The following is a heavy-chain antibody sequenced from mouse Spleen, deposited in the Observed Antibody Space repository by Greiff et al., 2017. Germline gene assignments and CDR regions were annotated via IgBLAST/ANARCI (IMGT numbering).Heavy chain of an antibody. CDR2: ISSGSSTI. CDR3: ARDSYYSYPYAMDY. D-gene: IGHD2-12*01. CDR1: GFTFSDYG. Sequence: EVQGVESGGGLVKPGGSLKLSCAASGFTFSDYGMHWVRQAPEKGLEWVAYISSGSSTIYYADTVKGRFTISRDNAKNTLFLQMTSLRSEDTAMYYCARDSYYSYPYAMDYWGQGTSVTVSS. J-gene: IGHJ4*01. V-gene: IGHV5-17*01.